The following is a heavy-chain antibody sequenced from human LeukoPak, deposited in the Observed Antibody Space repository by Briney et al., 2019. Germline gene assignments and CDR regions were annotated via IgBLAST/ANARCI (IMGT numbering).Heavy chain of an antibody. D-gene: IGHD3-22*01. V-gene: IGHV1-46*01. J-gene: IGHJ3*01. CDR2: INPIGGGST. CDR1: GYTFTSYY. CDR3: ARGIDYYDSSGLSY. Sequence: ASVKVSCKASGYTFTSYYMHWVRQAPGQGLEWMGIINPIGGGSTRYSQKFQGRVTMTRDTSTSTVYMELSSLRSEDTAVYYCARGIDYYDSSGLSYWGQGTRVTVSS.